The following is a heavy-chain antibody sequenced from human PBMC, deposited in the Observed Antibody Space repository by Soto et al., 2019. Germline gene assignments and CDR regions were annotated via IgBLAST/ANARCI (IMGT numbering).Heavy chain of an antibody. CDR2: ISSSSSYI. CDR3: ARSFGATNYFDY. CDR1: VLTFSSYS. D-gene: IGHD3-3*01. Sequence: GGSLRLSCAASVLTFSSYSMNWVRQAPGKGLEWVSSISSSSSYIYYADSVKGRFTICRDNSKNTLYLQMNSLRAEDTAVYYCARSFGATNYFDYWGQGTLVTVSS. J-gene: IGHJ4*02. V-gene: IGHV3-21*01.